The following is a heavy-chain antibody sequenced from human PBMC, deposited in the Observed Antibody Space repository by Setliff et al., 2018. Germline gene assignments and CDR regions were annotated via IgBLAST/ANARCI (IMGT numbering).Heavy chain of an antibody. CDR3: ARAPVGDRNGLFDS. Sequence: PSETLSLTCTVSGDSISSGDDFWSWIRQPPGKGLEWIGXXXXXXXXHXNPSXXSRVTMSVDTSKNHFSLELTSVTAADTAVYYCARAPVGDRNGLFDSWGQGTLVTVSS. J-gene: IGHJ4*02. V-gene: IGHV4-30-4*08. CDR1: GDSISSGDDF. CDR2: XXXXXXX. D-gene: IGHD6-19*01.